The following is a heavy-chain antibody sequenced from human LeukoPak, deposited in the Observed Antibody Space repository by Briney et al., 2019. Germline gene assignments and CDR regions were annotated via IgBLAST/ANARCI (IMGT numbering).Heavy chain of an antibody. CDR3: ARDNRGERTPGWGYGGFDI. CDR1: GFSFTGYD. D-gene: IGHD3-16*01. CDR2: INPSGGTT. Sequence: ASVKVSFKASGFSFTGYDMHWVRQAPGQGLGWMGIINPSGGTTSYAQKFQGRVSMTRDTSTSTVYMELSSLRSEDTAVYYCARDNRGERTPGWGYGGFDIWGQGTMVSVSS. V-gene: IGHV1-46*01. J-gene: IGHJ3*02.